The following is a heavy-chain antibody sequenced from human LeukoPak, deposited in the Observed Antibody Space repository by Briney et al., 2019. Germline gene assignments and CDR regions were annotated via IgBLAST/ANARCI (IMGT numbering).Heavy chain of an antibody. CDR1: GGSISSSSYY. J-gene: IGHJ4*02. CDR2: IYYSGST. CDR3: ASLSVDYGDYRPIDY. Sequence: KASETLSLTCTVSGGSISSSSYYWGWIRQPPGKGLGWIESIYYSGSTYYNPSLKSRVTISVDTSKNQFSLKLSSVTAADTAVYYCASLSVDYGDYRPIDYWGQGTLVTVSS. D-gene: IGHD4-17*01. V-gene: IGHV4-39*01.